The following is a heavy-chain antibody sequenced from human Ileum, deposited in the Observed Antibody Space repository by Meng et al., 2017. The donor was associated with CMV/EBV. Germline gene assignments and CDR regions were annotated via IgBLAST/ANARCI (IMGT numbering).Heavy chain of an antibody. CDR3: ARHGAVINAVKNWFDP. Sequence: GYSFTSYWIGWVRQMPGKGLEWMGIIYPCDSDTRYSPSFQGQVTISADKSISTAYLQWSSLKASDTAMYYCARHGAVINAVKNWFDPWGQGTLVTVSS. CDR2: IYPCDSDT. J-gene: IGHJ5*02. D-gene: IGHD6-19*01. CDR1: GYSFTSYW. V-gene: IGHV5-51*01.